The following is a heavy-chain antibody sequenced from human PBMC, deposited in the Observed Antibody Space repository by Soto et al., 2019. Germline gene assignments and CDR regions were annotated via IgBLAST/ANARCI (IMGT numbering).Heavy chain of an antibody. V-gene: IGHV1-69*01. Sequence: QVQLVQSGAEVKKPGSSVKVSCKASGGTFSSYAISWVRQAPGQGLEWMGGIIPVFGTANYAQKFQGRVTITADESTRTAYMELSSLRAEDTAVYYCARVYTAMVTIAYVDYWGQGTLVTVSS. J-gene: IGHJ4*02. D-gene: IGHD5-18*01. CDR2: IIPVFGTA. CDR3: ARVYTAMVTIAYVDY. CDR1: GGTFSSYA.